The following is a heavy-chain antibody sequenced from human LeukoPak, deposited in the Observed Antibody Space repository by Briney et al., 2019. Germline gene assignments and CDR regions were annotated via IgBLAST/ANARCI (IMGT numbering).Heavy chain of an antibody. Sequence: ASVKVSCKASGYTFTGYYMHWVRQAPGQGLEWIGWINPNSGGTNYAQKFQGRVTMTRDTSISTAYMELSRLRSDDTAVYYCARTVVRGVSPHFDYWGQGTLVTVSS. V-gene: IGHV1-2*02. CDR2: INPNSGGT. CDR3: ARTVVRGVSPHFDY. J-gene: IGHJ4*02. CDR1: GYTFTGYY. D-gene: IGHD3-10*01.